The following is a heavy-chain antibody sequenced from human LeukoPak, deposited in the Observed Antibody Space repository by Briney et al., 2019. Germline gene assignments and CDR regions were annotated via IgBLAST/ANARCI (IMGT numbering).Heavy chain of an antibody. D-gene: IGHD3-10*01. CDR2: IYPGDSDT. CDR3: ARLITMVRGVITSNWFDP. CDR1: GYSFTSYW. Sequence: GESLKISCKGSGYSFTSYWISWVRQMPGIGLEWMGIIYPGDSDTRYSPSFQGQVTISADKSISTAYLQWSSLKASDTAMYYCARLITMVRGVITSNWFDPWGQGTLVTVSS. V-gene: IGHV5-51*01. J-gene: IGHJ5*02.